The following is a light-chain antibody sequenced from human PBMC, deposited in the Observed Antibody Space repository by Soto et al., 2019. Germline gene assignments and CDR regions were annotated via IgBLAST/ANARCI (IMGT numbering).Light chain of an antibody. V-gene: IGKV3-20*01. CDR1: QTVISRS. J-gene: IGKJ5*01. Sequence: EIVLTQSPGTLSLSPGERATLSCRASQTVISRSFAWYQQKPGQAPRLLIYGASSRATGIPDRFSGSGSGTDFTLTINRLEPEDFAVYYCQQYGSSPITFGQGTRLEIK. CDR3: QQYGSSPIT. CDR2: GAS.